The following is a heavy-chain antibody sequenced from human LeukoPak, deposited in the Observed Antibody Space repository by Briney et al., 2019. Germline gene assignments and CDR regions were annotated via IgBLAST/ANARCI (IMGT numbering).Heavy chain of an antibody. CDR3: ARSRNYVSPFDY. V-gene: IGHV1-69*13. CDR2: IIPIFGTA. J-gene: IGHJ4*02. CDR1: GYTFTGYY. Sequence: SVKVSCKASGYTFTGYYMHWVRQAPGQGLEWMGGIIPIFGTANYAQKFQGRVTITADESTSTAYMELSSLRSEDTAVYYCARSRNYVSPFDYWGQGTLVTVSS. D-gene: IGHD1-7*01.